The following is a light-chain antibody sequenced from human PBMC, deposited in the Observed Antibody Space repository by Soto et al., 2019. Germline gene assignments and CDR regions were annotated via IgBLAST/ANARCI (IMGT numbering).Light chain of an antibody. CDR3: QQYDNRPT. J-gene: IGKJ3*01. V-gene: IGKV3-15*01. Sequence: EVVMTQSPATLSVSPGGRATLSCRASQSVSANLAWYQQKPGQAPRLLIYGASTMASGDPARFSGSGSGTEFTLTISGLQSEDFAVYYCQQYDNRPTFGPGTKVDLK. CDR2: GAS. CDR1: QSVSAN.